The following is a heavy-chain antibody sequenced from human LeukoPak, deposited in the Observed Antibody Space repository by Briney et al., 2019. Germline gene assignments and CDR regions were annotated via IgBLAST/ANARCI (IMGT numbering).Heavy chain of an antibody. CDR1: GFTFSSYE. D-gene: IGHD2-2*01. J-gene: IGHJ4*02. Sequence: GSLRLSCAASGFTFSSYEMNWVRQAPGKGLEWVSYISSSGSTIYYADSVKGRFTISRDNAKNSLYLQMNSLRAEDTAVYYCARDRGSCSSTSCYAPFDYWGQGTLVTVSS. V-gene: IGHV3-48*03. CDR3: ARDRGSCSSTSCYAPFDY. CDR2: ISSSGSTI.